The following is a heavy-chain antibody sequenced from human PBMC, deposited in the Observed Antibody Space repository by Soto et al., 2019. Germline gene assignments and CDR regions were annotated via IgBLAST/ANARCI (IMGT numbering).Heavy chain of an antibody. V-gene: IGHV3-30-3*01. Sequence: PGGSLRLSCAASGFTFSSYAMHWVRQAPGKGLEWVAVISYDGSNKYYADSVKGRFTISRDNSKNTLYLQMNSLRAEDTAVYYCAREYGGNSGTFDYWAQRTLVTVSS. CDR2: ISYDGSNK. J-gene: IGHJ4*02. CDR1: GFTFSSYA. D-gene: IGHD2-21*02. CDR3: AREYGGNSGTFDY.